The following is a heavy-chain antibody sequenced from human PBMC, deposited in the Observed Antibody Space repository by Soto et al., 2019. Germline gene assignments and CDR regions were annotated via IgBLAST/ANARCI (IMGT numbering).Heavy chain of an antibody. J-gene: IGHJ4*02. D-gene: IGHD4-17*01. Sequence: EGSLRLSCAASGFPFSSNAMSWVGPPPGKGLEWVSAISGSGGSTYYADSVKGRFTISRDNSKNTLYLQMNSLRAEDTAVYYCAKAPSVYGGNSIDYWGQGTLVTVSS. CDR2: ISGSGGST. CDR1: GFPFSSNA. V-gene: IGHV3-23*01. CDR3: AKAPSVYGGNSIDY.